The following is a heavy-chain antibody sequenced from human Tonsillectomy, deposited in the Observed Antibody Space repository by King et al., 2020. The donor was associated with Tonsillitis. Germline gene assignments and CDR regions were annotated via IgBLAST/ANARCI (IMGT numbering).Heavy chain of an antibody. CDR1: GGSISSSSYY. Sequence: LQLQESGPGLVKPSETLSLTCTVSGGSISSSSYYWGWIRQPPGKGLEWIGSIYYSGSTYYNPSLKSRVTISVDTSKNQFSLKLSSVTAADTAVYYCAIDVAARPRWFDPWGQGTLVTVSS. D-gene: IGHD6-6*01. J-gene: IGHJ5*02. V-gene: IGHV4-39*07. CDR3: AIDVAARPRWFDP. CDR2: IYYSGST.